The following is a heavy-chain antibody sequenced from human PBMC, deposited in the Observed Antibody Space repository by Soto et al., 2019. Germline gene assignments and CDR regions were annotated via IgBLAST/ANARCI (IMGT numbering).Heavy chain of an antibody. J-gene: IGHJ4*02. D-gene: IGHD4-17*01. CDR2: ISYDGSNK. CDR1: GFTFSSYG. V-gene: IGHV3-30*18. Sequence: VGSLRLSCAASGFTFSSYGMHWVRQAPGKGLEWVAVISYDGSNKYYADSVKGRFTISRDNSKNTLYLQMNSLRAEDTAVYYCAKDLTVTTHGVLDYWGQGTLVTVSS. CDR3: AKDLTVTTHGVLDY.